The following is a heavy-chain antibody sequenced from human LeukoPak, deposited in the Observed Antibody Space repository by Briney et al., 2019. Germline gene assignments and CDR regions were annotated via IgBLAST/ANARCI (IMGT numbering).Heavy chain of an antibody. J-gene: IGHJ5*02. Sequence: SVKVSCKASGGTFISYAISWVRQAPGQGLEWMGGIIPIFGTANYAQKFQGRVTITADESMSTAYMELSSLRSEDTAVYYCARERARPYYYDSSGYYRVTWFDPWGQGTLVTVSS. CDR1: GGTFISYA. D-gene: IGHD3-22*01. V-gene: IGHV1-69*13. CDR3: ARERARPYYYDSSGYYRVTWFDP. CDR2: IIPIFGTA.